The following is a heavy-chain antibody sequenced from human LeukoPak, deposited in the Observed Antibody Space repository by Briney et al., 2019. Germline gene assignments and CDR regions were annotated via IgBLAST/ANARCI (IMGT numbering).Heavy chain of an antibody. CDR1: GGSISSYY. J-gene: IGHJ3*02. CDR3: ARRETYDSSGYYNAFDI. V-gene: IGHV4-59*01. Sequence: SETLSLTCSVSGGSISSYYWSWIRQPPGKGLEWIGYIYYSGSTNYNPSLKSRVTISVDTSKNQFSLKLSSVTAAVTAVYYGARRETYDSSGYYNAFDIWGQGTMVTVSS. D-gene: IGHD3-22*01. CDR2: IYYSGST.